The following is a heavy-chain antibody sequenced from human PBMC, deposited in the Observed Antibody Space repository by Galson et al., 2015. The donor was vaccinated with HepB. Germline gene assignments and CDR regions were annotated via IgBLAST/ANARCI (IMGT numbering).Heavy chain of an antibody. V-gene: IGHV5-51*01. J-gene: IGHJ6*02. D-gene: IGHD5-24*01. CDR1: TSYW. CDR2: IYPGDSDT. CDR3: ARHSRRWAQEMATIGGMDV. Sequence: TSYWIGWVRQMPGKGLEWMGIIYPGDSDTRYSPSFQGQVTISADKSISTAYLQWSSLKASDTAMYYCARHSRRWAQEMATIGGMDVWGQGTTVTVSS.